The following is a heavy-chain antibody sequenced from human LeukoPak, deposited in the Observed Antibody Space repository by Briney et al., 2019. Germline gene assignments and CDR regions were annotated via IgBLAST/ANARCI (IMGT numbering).Heavy chain of an antibody. CDR2: IYSSGST. CDR1: VGSIGSSTYY. Sequence: SETLSLTCTPSVGSIGSSTYYWGWIRQPPGKGLEWIGTIYSSGSTYYNPSLKSRVTISVDTSNNQFSLRLGSVTAADTSVYYCASNMEAPQYSFHHGGEGTLVTVSS. V-gene: IGHV4-39*01. J-gene: IGHJ4*02. CDR3: ASNMEAPQYSFHH. D-gene: IGHD2/OR15-2a*01.